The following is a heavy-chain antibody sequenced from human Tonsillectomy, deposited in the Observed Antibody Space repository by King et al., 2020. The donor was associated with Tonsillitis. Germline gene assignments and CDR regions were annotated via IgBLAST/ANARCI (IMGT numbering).Heavy chain of an antibody. V-gene: IGHV1-18*04. D-gene: IGHD4-17*01. J-gene: IGHJ2*01. CDR2: ISGYNGNK. CDR3: ASARLSYGDSYWYFDL. CDR1: GYTFTSYG. Sequence: QLVQSGAEVKKPGASVKVSCKASGYTFTSYGISWVRQAPGQGLEWMGWISGYNGNKKYAQKIQDRATMTTDTTTSTAYMELTTLRSDDTAVYPCASARLSYGDSYWYFDLWGRGTLLTVSS.